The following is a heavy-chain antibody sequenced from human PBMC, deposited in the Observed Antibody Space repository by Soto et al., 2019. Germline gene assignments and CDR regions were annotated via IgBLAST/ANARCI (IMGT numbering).Heavy chain of an antibody. CDR1: GFTFSSYA. J-gene: IGHJ5*02. D-gene: IGHD2-15*01. V-gene: IGHV3-30-3*01. CDR3: ARVGVVVAAATWFDP. CDR2: ISYDGSNK. Sequence: PGGSLRLSCAASGFTFSSYAMHWVRQAPGKGLEWVAVISYDGSNKYYADSVKGRFTISRDNSKNTLYLQMNSLRAEDTAVYYCARVGVVVAAATWFDPWGQGTLVTVSS.